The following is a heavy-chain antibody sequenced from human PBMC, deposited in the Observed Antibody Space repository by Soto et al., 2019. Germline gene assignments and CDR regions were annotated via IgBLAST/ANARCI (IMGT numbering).Heavy chain of an antibody. J-gene: IGHJ4*02. CDR1: GGTFSSYT. D-gene: IGHD4-17*01. Sequence: ASVKVSCKASGGTFSSYTISWVRQAPGQGLEWMGRIIPILGIANYAQKFQGRVTITADKSTSTAYMELSSLRSEDTAVYYCANVADGDYAVDYWGQGTLVTVSS. CDR2: IIPILGIA. V-gene: IGHV1-69*02. CDR3: ANVADGDYAVDY.